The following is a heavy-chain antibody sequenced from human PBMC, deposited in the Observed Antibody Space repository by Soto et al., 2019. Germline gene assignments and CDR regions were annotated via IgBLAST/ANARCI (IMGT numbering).Heavy chain of an antibody. Sequence: GAAVKVSCKVSGYTLTELSMHWVRQAPGKGLEWMGGFDPEDGETIYAQKFQGRVTMTEDTSTDTAYMELSSLRSEDTAVYYCATSYGGNSGLVDYWGQGTLVTVSS. V-gene: IGHV1-24*01. CDR1: GYTLTELS. J-gene: IGHJ4*02. CDR3: ATSYGGNSGLVDY. CDR2: FDPEDGET. D-gene: IGHD4-17*01.